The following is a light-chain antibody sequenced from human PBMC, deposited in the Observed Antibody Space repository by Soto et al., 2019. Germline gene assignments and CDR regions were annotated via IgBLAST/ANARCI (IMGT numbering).Light chain of an antibody. Sequence: EIVMTQSPATLSVSPGERATLSCRASQSVSSKVVWYQQKPGQAPRLLIYGASARATGIPVRFSGSGSGTDFTLTISSLQSEDFAVYHCQQYNDWPYTFGQGTKLEI. CDR2: GAS. J-gene: IGKJ2*01. V-gene: IGKV3-15*01. CDR1: QSVSSK. CDR3: QQYNDWPYT.